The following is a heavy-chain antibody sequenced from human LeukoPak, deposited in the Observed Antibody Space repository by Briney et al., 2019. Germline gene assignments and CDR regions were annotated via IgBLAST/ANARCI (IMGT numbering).Heavy chain of an antibody. J-gene: IGHJ4*02. Sequence: SETLSLTCTVSGGSISSGDYYWSWIRQPLGKGLEWIGYIYYSGSTYYNPSLKSRVTISVDTSKNQFSLKLSSVTAADTAVYYCARAANVLDFDYWGQGTLVTVSS. CDR3: ARAANVLDFDY. V-gene: IGHV4-30-4*01. CDR1: GGSISSGDYY. CDR2: IYYSGST. D-gene: IGHD3-16*01.